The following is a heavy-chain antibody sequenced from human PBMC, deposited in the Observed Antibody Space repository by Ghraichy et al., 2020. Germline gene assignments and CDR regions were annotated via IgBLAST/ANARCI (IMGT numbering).Heavy chain of an antibody. CDR1: GGSFTGFY. CDR2: VRHTGST. D-gene: IGHD6-19*01. Sequence: SETLSLTCDVFGGSFTGFYWTWIRQPPGKELEWIEEVRHTGSTIYSPSLSSRVSISLDTSKNQFSLKLISVTAADTAVYYCARVSSGWSYIDYWGQGTLVTVSS. V-gene: IGHV4-34*01. J-gene: IGHJ4*02. CDR3: ARVSSGWSYIDY.